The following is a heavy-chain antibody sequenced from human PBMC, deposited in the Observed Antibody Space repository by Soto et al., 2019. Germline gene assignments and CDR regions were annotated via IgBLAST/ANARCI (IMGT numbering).Heavy chain of an antibody. V-gene: IGHV3-48*01. J-gene: IGHJ5*02. CDR3: AREGSSGWNGLNWFDP. Sequence: EVQLVESGGGLVQPGGSLRLSCAASGFTFSSYSMNWVRQAPGKGLEWVSYISSSSNTIYYADSVKGRFTISRDNAKNSLYLQMNSLRAEDTAVYYCAREGSSGWNGLNWFDPWGQGTLVTVSS. CDR2: ISSSSNTI. CDR1: GFTFSSYS. D-gene: IGHD6-19*01.